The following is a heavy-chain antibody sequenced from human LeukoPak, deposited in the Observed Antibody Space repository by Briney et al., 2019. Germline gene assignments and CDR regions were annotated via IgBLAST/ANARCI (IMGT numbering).Heavy chain of an antibody. Sequence: GSLRLSCAASGFTFSTYGMHWVRQSPGKGLEWVAVIWYDGSKTHYRDSVKGRFTISRDNSKNTLYLEMNSLRAEDTAVYCCARDTAQRAFDIWGQGTMVTVSS. J-gene: IGHJ3*02. CDR3: ARDTAQRAFDI. D-gene: IGHD6-25*01. V-gene: IGHV3-33*01. CDR1: GFTFSTYG. CDR2: IWYDGSKT.